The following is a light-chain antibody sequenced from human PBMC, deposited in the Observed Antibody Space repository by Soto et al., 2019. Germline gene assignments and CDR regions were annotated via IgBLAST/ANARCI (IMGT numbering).Light chain of an antibody. CDR2: DAS. Sequence: DIQMTQSPSSLSASVGDRVTITCQASHDIRKYLNWYQQKPGKAPRLLIYDASNMEKGVPSRFTGSGSGTDFILTISSLQPEDIATYYCQQYENFSITFGQGTRLETK. J-gene: IGKJ5*01. CDR3: QQYENFSIT. CDR1: HDIRKY. V-gene: IGKV1-33*01.